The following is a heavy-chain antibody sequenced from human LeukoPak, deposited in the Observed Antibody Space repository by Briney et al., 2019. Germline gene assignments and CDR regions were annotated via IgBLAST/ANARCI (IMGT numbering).Heavy chain of an antibody. V-gene: IGHV3-48*01. CDR3: ARDYKYAFDN. Sequence: GRSLTLSCAASGFTFTGYSMNWVRHAPGPGLEWISYIGSDSGNTNYADAVKGRFTISGDKAKNSLYLQMNSLRVEDTAVYYCARDYKYAFDNWGQGTLVTVSS. D-gene: IGHD5-24*01. CDR2: IGSDSGNT. J-gene: IGHJ4*02. CDR1: GFTFTGYS.